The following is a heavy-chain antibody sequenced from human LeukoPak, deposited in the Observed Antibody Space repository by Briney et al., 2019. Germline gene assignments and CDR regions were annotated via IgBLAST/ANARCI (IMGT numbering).Heavy chain of an antibody. Sequence: SVKVSCKASGYTFTSYYMHWVRQAPGQGLEWMGIINPSGGSTSYALKFQGRVTMTRDTSTSTVYMELSSLRSEDTAVYYCARELWFGELLSHAFDIWGQGTMVTVSS. J-gene: IGHJ3*02. V-gene: IGHV1-46*01. CDR3: ARELWFGELLSHAFDI. CDR2: INPSGGST. D-gene: IGHD3-10*01. CDR1: GYTFTSYY.